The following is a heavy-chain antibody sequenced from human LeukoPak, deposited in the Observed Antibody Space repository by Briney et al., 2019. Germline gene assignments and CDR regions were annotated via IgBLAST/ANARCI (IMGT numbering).Heavy chain of an antibody. J-gene: IGHJ4*02. Sequence: SETLSLTCAVYGGSFSGYYWSWIRQPPGKGLEWIGEINHSGSTNYNPSLKSRVTISVDTSKNQFSLKLSSVTAADTAVYYCARGPGVTMIVEYYFVYWGQGTLVTVSS. CDR3: ARGPGVTMIVEYYFVY. V-gene: IGHV4-34*01. D-gene: IGHD3-22*01. CDR1: GGSFSGYY. CDR2: INHSGST.